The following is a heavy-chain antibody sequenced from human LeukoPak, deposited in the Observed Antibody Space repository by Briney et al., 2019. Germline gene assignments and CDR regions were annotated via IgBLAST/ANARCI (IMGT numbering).Heavy chain of an antibody. CDR3: ARGSAYSSGWYSVSPPHWFDP. Sequence: ASVTVSFTSSGYTFTIYDINGVREAAGQGGEGVGGMNPNSGNTGYAQKFQGRVTMTRNTSISTAYMELSSLRSEDTAVYYCARGSAYSSGWYSVSPPHWFDPWGQGTLVTVSS. CDR1: GYTFTIYD. CDR2: MNPNSGNT. V-gene: IGHV1-8*01. D-gene: IGHD6-19*01. J-gene: IGHJ5*02.